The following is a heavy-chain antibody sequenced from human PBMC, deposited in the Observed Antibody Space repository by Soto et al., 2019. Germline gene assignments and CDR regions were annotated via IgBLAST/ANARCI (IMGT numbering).Heavy chain of an antibody. Sequence: QVQLVQSGAEVKKPGSSVKVSCKASGGTFSSYAISWVRQAPGQGLEWMGGIIPIFGTANYAQKFQGRVTITADESTSIAYVELSSLRSEDTAVYYCARASNYYDSSGYYPHYYYYYYGMDVWGQGTTVTVSS. CDR2: IIPIFGTA. V-gene: IGHV1-69*01. D-gene: IGHD3-22*01. CDR1: GGTFSSYA. CDR3: ARASNYYDSSGYYPHYYYYYYGMDV. J-gene: IGHJ6*02.